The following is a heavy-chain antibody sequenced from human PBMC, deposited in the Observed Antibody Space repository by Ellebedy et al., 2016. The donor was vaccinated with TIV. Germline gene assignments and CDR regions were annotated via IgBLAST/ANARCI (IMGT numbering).Heavy chain of an antibody. CDR3: ARGRVPGY. D-gene: IGHD3-3*01. Sequence: SETLSLTXTVSGVSITNYYWSWNRQSPGKGLEWIGSIYYSGSTDYSPFLKSRVTISLDTSRNQFSLSPSSVTAADTAVYYCARGRVPGYWGQGTLVTVSS. J-gene: IGHJ4*02. CDR2: IYYSGST. CDR1: GVSITNYY. V-gene: IGHV4-59*01.